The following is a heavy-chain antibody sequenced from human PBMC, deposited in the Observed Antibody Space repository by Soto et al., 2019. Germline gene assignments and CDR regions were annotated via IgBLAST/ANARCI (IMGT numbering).Heavy chain of an antibody. CDR1: GFTFSSYG. J-gene: IGHJ4*02. D-gene: IGHD6-13*01. CDR2: ISYDGSNK. CDR3: AKDPQRIAAAGYGE. V-gene: IGHV3-30*18. Sequence: GGSLRLSCAASGFTFSSYGMHWVRQAPGKGLEWVAVISYDGSNKYYADSVKGRFTISRDNSKNTLYLQMNSLRAEDTAVYYCAKDPQRIAAAGYGEWGQGTLVTVSS.